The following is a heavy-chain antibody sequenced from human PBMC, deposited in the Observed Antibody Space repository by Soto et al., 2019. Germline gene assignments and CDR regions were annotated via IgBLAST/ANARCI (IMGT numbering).Heavy chain of an antibody. CDR3: TTLTDYSIVH. CDR2: IKSKTDGGTT. Sequence: PGGSLRLCCAASGFIFTDAWMNWVRQAPGKGLEWVGRIKSKTDGGTTDYAAPVRGRFTISRDDSKNTLYLQMDSLKSEDTAVYYCTTLTDYSIVHWGQGTLVTVSS. V-gene: IGHV3-15*01. CDR1: GFIFTDAW. D-gene: IGHD5-12*01. J-gene: IGHJ5*02.